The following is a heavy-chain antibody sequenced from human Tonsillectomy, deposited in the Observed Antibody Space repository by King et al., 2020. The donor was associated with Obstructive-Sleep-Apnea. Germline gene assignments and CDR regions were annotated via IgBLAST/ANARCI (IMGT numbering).Heavy chain of an antibody. CDR1: GFTFSSYG. CDR2: IRYGGSIK. CDR3: AKEGYYDSSGMGADAFDI. D-gene: IGHD3-22*01. V-gene: IGHV3-30*02. Sequence: VQLVESGGGVVQPGGSLRLSCAASGFTFSSYGMHWVRQAPGKGLEWVAFIRYGGSIKYYADSVKGRFTITRDNSKNTLSLQMNSLSPEDTAVYYCAKEGYYDSSGMGADAFDIWGQGTMVTVSS. J-gene: IGHJ3*02.